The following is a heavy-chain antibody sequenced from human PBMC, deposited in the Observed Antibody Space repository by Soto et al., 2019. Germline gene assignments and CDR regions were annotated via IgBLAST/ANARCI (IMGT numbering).Heavy chain of an antibody. J-gene: IGHJ3*02. CDR2: MRSDRSKI. CDR3: ARERFSCSGGSCYSGAFDI. Sequence: PGGSLRLSCAASGFTFSSYSMNWVRQAPGKGLEWVAYMRSDRSKIYYVDSVKGRFTISRDNAKNSLYLQMNSLRAEDTAVYYCARERFSCSGGSCYSGAFDIWGQGTMVTVSS. V-gene: IGHV3-48*04. D-gene: IGHD2-15*01. CDR1: GFTFSSYS.